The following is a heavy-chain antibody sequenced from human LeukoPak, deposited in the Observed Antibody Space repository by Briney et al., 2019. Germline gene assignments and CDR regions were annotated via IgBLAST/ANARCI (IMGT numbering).Heavy chain of an antibody. CDR3: ARGSGYDYYYGMDV. J-gene: IGHJ6*02. Sequence: PGGSLRLSCAASGFTFSSYSMNWVRQAPGKGLEWVSSISSSGSYIYYADSVKGRFTISRDNAKNSLYLQMNSLRAEDTAVYYCARGSGYDYYYGMDVWGQGTTVTVSS. V-gene: IGHV3-21*01. CDR2: ISSSGSYI. CDR1: GFTFSSYS. D-gene: IGHD3-22*01.